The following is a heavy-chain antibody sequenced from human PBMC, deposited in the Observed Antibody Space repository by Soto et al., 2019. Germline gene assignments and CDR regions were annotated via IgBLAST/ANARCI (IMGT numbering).Heavy chain of an antibody. CDR1: GFTFSSYA. J-gene: IGHJ3*02. V-gene: IGHV3-23*01. CDR2: ISGSGGST. CDR3: AKVMKGVGQWLVPALGAFDI. D-gene: IGHD6-19*01. Sequence: GGSLRLSCAASGFTFSSYAMSWVRQAPGKGLEWVSAISGSGGSTYYADSVKGRFTISRDNSKNTLYLQMNSLRAEDTAVYYCAKVMKGVGQWLVPALGAFDIWGQGTMVTVSS.